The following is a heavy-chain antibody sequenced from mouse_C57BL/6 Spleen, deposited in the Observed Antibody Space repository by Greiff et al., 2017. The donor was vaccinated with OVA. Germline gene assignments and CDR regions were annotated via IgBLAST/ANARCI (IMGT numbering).Heavy chain of an antibody. CDR3: ARAFYGSSPYAMDY. CDR1: GFTFSDYG. J-gene: IGHJ4*01. CDR2: ISSGSSTI. Sequence: EVKVEESGGGLVKPGGSLKLSCAASGFTFSDYGMHWVRQAPEKGLEWVAYISSGSSTIYYADTVKGRFTISRDNAKNTLFLQMTSLRSEDTAMYYCARAFYGSSPYAMDYWGQGTSVTVSS. V-gene: IGHV5-17*01. D-gene: IGHD1-1*01.